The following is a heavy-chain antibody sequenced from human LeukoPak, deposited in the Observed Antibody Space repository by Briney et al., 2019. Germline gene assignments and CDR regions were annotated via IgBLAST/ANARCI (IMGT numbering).Heavy chain of an antibody. Sequence: PGGSLRLSCEASGLTFSSYWMHWVRQDPGKGLVWVSHINGDGSTTSYADSVKGRFTISRDNARDTLFLQMNSLRAEDTAVYYCRTYRWGDSFEFWGQGTLVTVSS. D-gene: IGHD3-16*01. V-gene: IGHV3-74*01. CDR2: INGDGSTT. CDR1: GLTFSSYW. J-gene: IGHJ4*02. CDR3: RTYRWGDSFEF.